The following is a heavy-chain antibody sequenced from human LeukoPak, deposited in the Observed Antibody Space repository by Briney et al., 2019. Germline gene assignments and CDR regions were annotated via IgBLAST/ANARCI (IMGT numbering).Heavy chain of an antibody. CDR3: ARDGGYSYGYPLDY. CDR2: ISSSSSYI. CDR1: GFTFSSYS. V-gene: IGHV3-21*01. Sequence: PGGPLRLSCAASGFTFSSYSMNWVRQAPGKGLEWVSSISSSSSYIYYADSVKGRFTISRDNAKNSLYLQMNSLRAEDTAVYYCARDGGYSYGYPLDYWGQGTLVTVSS. D-gene: IGHD5-18*01. J-gene: IGHJ4*02.